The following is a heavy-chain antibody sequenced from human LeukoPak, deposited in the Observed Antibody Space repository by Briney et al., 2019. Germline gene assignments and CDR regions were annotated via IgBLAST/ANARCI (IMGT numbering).Heavy chain of an antibody. CDR2: IYTSGST. J-gene: IGHJ6*02. V-gene: IGHV4-4*07. Sequence: SETLSHTCTVSGGSISSYYWSWIRQPAGKGLEWIGRIYTSGSTNYNPSLKSRVTMSVDTSKNQFSLKLSSVTAADTAVYYCARVRAYCGGDCYNPYYYYGMDVWGQGTTVTVSS. D-gene: IGHD2-21*02. CDR1: GGSISSYY. CDR3: ARVRAYCGGDCYNPYYYYGMDV.